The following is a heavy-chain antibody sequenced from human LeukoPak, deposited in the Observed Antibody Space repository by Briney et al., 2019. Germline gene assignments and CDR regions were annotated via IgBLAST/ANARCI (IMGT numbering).Heavy chain of an antibody. CDR1: GGTFGSYA. Sequence: SVKVSCKASGGTFGSYAISWVRQAPGQGLEWMGGIIPIFGTANYAQKFQGRVTITADESTSTAYMELSSLRSEDTAVYYCARDLRGWLYYYYGMDVWGQGTTVTVSS. J-gene: IGHJ6*02. CDR3: ARDLRGWLYYYYGMDV. D-gene: IGHD6-19*01. V-gene: IGHV1-69*13. CDR2: IIPIFGTA.